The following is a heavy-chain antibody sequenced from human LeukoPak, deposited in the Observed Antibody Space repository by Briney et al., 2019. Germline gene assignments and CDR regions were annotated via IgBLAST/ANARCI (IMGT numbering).Heavy chain of an antibody. V-gene: IGHV4-34*01. D-gene: IGHD6-19*01. Sequence: SETLSLTCAVYGGSFSGYYWSWIRQPPGKGLEWIGEINHTGSTNCNPSLKSRVTISVDTSKNQFSLNLSSVTAADTAVYYCARAAIAVAGTSGLRGWWFDPWGQGTLVTVSS. CDR1: GGSFSGYY. CDR3: ARAAIAVAGTSGLRGWWFDP. J-gene: IGHJ5*02. CDR2: INHTGST.